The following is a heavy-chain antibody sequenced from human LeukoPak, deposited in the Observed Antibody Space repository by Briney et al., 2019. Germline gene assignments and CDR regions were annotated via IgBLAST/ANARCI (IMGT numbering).Heavy chain of an antibody. V-gene: IGHV3-48*04. CDR3: ARVPSGYYDSSGYPQRYFDL. CDR2: ISATGGTI. D-gene: IGHD3-22*01. Sequence: PGGSLRLSCAASGFTFSSNGMNWVRQAPGKGLEWVSYISATGGTIYYADSVKGRFTISRDNAKNSLYLQMNSLRAEDTAVYYCARVPSGYYDSSGYPQRYFDLWGRGTLVTVSS. J-gene: IGHJ2*01. CDR1: GFTFSSNG.